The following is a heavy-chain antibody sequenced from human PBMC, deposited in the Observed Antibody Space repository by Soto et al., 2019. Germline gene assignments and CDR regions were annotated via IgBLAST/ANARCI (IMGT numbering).Heavy chain of an antibody. CDR1: GFTFSSYA. D-gene: IGHD2-15*01. V-gene: IGHV3-30-3*01. J-gene: IGHJ4*02. CDR3: ASRLGYCSGGSCYKGPFDY. Sequence: GGSLRLSCAASGFTFSSYAMHWVRQAPGKGLEWVAVISYDGSNKYYADSVKGRFTISRDNSKNTLYLQMNSLRAEDTAVYYCASRLGYCSGGSCYKGPFDYWGQGT. CDR2: ISYDGSNK.